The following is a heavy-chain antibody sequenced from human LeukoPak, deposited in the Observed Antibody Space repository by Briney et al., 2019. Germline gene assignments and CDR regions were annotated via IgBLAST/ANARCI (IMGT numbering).Heavy chain of an antibody. CDR3: AREEITMVRGVYYYYYGMDV. CDR2: IKQDGSAK. J-gene: IGHJ6*02. V-gene: IGHV3-7*01. CDR1: GFTFSTYW. D-gene: IGHD3-10*01. Sequence: PGGSLRLSCAVSGFTFSTYWMSWVRQAPGKGLEWVANIKQDGSAKYYVDSVKGRFTISRDNAKNSLYLQMNSLRAEDTAVYYCAREEITMVRGVYYYYYGMDVWGQGTTVTVSS.